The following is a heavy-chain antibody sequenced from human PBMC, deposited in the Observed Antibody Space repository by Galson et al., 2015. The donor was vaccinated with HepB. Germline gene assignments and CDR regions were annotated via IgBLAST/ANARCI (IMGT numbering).Heavy chain of an antibody. CDR3: ARGSEGDFYDFWSGDQSLHPPVWFDP. CDR1: GFTFSSYA. D-gene: IGHD3-3*01. J-gene: IGHJ5*02. V-gene: IGHV3-30-3*01. CDR2: ISYDGSNK. Sequence: SLRLSCAASGFTFSSYAMHWVRQAPGKGLEWVAVISYDGSNKFYADSVKGRFTISRDNSKSTLYLQMSSLRAEDTAVYYCARGSEGDFYDFWSGDQSLHPPVWFDPWGQGTLVTVSS.